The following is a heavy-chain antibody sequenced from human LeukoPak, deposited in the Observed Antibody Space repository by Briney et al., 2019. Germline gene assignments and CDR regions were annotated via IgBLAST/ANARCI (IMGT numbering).Heavy chain of an antibody. D-gene: IGHD3/OR15-3a*01. CDR2: ISVYNGNT. V-gene: IGHV1-18*01. J-gene: IGHJ4*02. Sequence: ASVTVSCKASGYTFTSYAISWVRQAPGQGLEWMGWISVYNGNTNYAQKLQGRVTMTTDTSTSTAYMGLRSLRSDDTAVYYCARDSPFGLADYWGQGTLVTVSS. CDR1: GYTFTSYA. CDR3: ARDSPFGLADY.